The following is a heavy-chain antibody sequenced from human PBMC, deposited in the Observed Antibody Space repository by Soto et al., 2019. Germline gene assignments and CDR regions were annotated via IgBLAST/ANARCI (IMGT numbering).Heavy chain of an antibody. Sequence: GGSLRLSCAASGFTFSSYWMHWVRQAPGRGLVWVSRINSDGSSTSYADSVKGRFTISRDNAKNTLHLQMNSLGAEDTAVYYCATGRSNYYDYWGQGTLVTVSS. CDR3: ATGRSNYYDY. D-gene: IGHD4-4*01. J-gene: IGHJ4*02. CDR2: INSDGSST. V-gene: IGHV3-74*01. CDR1: GFTFSSYW.